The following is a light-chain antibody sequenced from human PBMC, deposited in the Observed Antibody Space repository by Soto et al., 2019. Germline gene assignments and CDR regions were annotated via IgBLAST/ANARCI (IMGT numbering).Light chain of an antibody. J-gene: IGKJ1*01. CDR3: QQYNSYWT. CDR1: QSISSW. V-gene: IGKV1-5*03. Sequence: DIQMTQSPSTLSASVGDRVTITCRASQSISSWLAWYQQKPGKAPKLLIYKASSLESGVPSRFSGSGSGTEFTLTIRSLQLDDFATYYCQQYNSYWTFGHGTKVDIK. CDR2: KAS.